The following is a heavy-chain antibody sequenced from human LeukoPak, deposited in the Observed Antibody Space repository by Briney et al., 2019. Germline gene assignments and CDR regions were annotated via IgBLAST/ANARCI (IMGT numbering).Heavy chain of an antibody. D-gene: IGHD6-19*01. V-gene: IGHV3-48*03. Sequence: GGSLRLSCAASGFTFSSYEMNWVRQAPGKGLEWVSYISSSGSTIYYADSVKGRFTISRDNAKNSLYLQMNSLRAEDTAVYYCARNPYSSGFDYWGQGTLVTVSS. CDR1: GFTFSSYE. CDR3: ARNPYSSGFDY. J-gene: IGHJ4*02. CDR2: ISSSGSTI.